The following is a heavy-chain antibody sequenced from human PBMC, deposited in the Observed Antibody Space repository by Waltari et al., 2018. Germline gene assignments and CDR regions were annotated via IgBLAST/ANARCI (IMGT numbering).Heavy chain of an antibody. V-gene: IGHV1-46*01. J-gene: IGHJ6*02. Sequence: QVQLVQSGAEVKKPGASVKVSCKASGYTFTSYYMHWVRQAPGQGLEWMGIINPSGGSTSDAQKFQGRVTMTRDTSTSTVYMELSSLRSEDMAVYYCARSENGDYYYYYGMDVWGQGTTVTVSS. CDR3: ARSENGDYYYYYGMDV. CDR2: INPSGGST. D-gene: IGHD2-8*01. CDR1: GYTFTSYY.